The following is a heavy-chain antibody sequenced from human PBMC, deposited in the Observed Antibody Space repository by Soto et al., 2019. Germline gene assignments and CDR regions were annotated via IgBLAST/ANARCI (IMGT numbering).Heavy chain of an antibody. D-gene: IGHD3-22*01. V-gene: IGHV3-23*01. CDR3: AKGDGWFVGYYDSKGRGYYGMDV. J-gene: IGHJ6*02. CDR2: ISGSGGST. Sequence: GGSLRLSCAASGFTFSSYAMSWVRQAPGKGLEWVSAISGSGGSTYYADSVKGRFTISRDNSKNTLYLQMNSLRAEDTAVYYCAKGDGWFVGYYDSKGRGYYGMDVWGQGTTVTVSS. CDR1: GFTFSSYA.